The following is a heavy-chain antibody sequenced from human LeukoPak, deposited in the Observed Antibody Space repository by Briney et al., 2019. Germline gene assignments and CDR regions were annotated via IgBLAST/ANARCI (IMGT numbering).Heavy chain of an antibody. CDR1: GYTFTSYD. Sequence: GASVKVSCKASGYTFTSYDINWVRQATGQGLEWMGWMDPNSGNTGYAQKFQGRVTMTRNTSISTAYMELSSLRSEDTAVYYCARVLIGAMGWCFDYWGQGTLVTVSS. D-gene: IGHD2-21*01. CDR2: MDPNSGNT. J-gene: IGHJ4*02. V-gene: IGHV1-8*01. CDR3: ARVLIGAMGWCFDY.